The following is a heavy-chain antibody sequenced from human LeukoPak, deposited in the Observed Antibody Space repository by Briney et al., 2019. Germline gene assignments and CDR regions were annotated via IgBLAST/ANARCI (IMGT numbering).Heavy chain of an antibody. CDR3: AREWTPPHSSSSLGFDY. CDR2: IIPIFGTA. V-gene: IGHV1-69*13. D-gene: IGHD6-6*01. Sequence: SVKVSCKASGGTFGSYAISWVRQAPGQGLEWMGGIIPIFGTANYAQKFQGRVTITADESTSTAYMELSSLRSEDTAVYYCAREWTPPHSSSSLGFDYWGQGTLVTVSS. CDR1: GGTFGSYA. J-gene: IGHJ4*02.